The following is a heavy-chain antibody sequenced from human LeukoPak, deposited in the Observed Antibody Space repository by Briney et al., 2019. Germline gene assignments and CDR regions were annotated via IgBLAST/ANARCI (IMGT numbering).Heavy chain of an antibody. CDR2: INHSGST. J-gene: IGHJ6*03. Sequence: SETLSLTCAVYGGSFSGYYWSWIRQPPGKGLEWIGEINHSGSTNYNPSLKSRVTISVDTSKNQFSLKLSSVTAADTAVYYCARGSAVTTPPYYYYYYMDVWGKGTTVTVSS. CDR3: ARGSAVTTPPYYYYYYMDV. V-gene: IGHV4-34*01. D-gene: IGHD4-17*01. CDR1: GGSFSGYY.